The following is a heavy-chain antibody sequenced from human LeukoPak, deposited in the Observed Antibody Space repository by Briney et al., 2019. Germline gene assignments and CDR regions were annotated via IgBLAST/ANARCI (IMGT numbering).Heavy chain of an antibody. CDR2: ISAYNGNT. V-gene: IGHV1-18*01. CDR1: GYTFTSYG. J-gene: IGHJ6*03. CDR3: ARDYRPRRYYYYMDV. Sequence: GASVKVSCKASGYTFTSYGISWVRQAPGQGLEWMGWISAYNGNTNYAQKLQGRVTMTTDTSTSTAYMELRSLRSDDTAVYYCARDYRPRRYYYYMDVWGKGTTVTVSS.